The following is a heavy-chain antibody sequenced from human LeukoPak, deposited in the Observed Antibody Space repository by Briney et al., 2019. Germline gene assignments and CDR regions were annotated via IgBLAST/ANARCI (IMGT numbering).Heavy chain of an antibody. CDR1: GFTFNSYW. J-gene: IGHJ4*02. Sequence: GGSLRLSCVASGFTFNSYWMHWVRQGPGKRLVWVSRINSDGSSTNYADSVKGRFTISRDSAKNTLYLQMNSLRAEDTAVYYCARPFSGYNYGSFDYWGQGSLVTVSS. V-gene: IGHV3-74*01. D-gene: IGHD5-18*01. CDR2: INSDGSST. CDR3: ARPFSGYNYGSFDY.